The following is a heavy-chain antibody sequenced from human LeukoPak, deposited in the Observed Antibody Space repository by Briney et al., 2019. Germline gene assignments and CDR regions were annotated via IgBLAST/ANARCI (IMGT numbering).Heavy chain of an antibody. D-gene: IGHD6-13*01. CDR2: RNPNNGNT. CDR1: GYTVTSYD. J-gene: IGHJ6*03. Sequence: ASVTVSCKDSGYTVTSYDINWVRQATGQGFEWMGWRNPNNGNTGYAQKCQGRVTMTRNTSISTAYMELSSLRSEDTAVYYCARHGEIAAAGYYYYYMDVWGKGTTVTVSS. CDR3: ARHGEIAAAGYYYYYMDV. V-gene: IGHV1-8*01.